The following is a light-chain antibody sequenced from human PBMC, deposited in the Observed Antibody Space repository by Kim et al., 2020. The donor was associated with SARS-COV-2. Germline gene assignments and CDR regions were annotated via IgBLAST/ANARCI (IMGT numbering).Light chain of an antibody. J-gene: IGLJ3*02. CDR2: SNT. Sequence: GQRVTISCSGSSPNIGSNFVYWYQQFPGTAPKLLIYSNTQRPSGVPDRFSGSKSGTSASLAISGLRSEDEADYYCVVWDDSLSGWLFGGGTKLTVL. CDR3: VVWDDSLSGWL. CDR1: SPNIGSNF. V-gene: IGLV1-47*01.